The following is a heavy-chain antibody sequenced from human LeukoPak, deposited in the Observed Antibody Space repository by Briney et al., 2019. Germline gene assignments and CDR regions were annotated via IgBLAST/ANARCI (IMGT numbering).Heavy chain of an antibody. Sequence: ASVKVSCKASGYTFTSYGISWVRQAPGQGLEGMGWISAYNGNTNYAQKLQGRVTMTTDTSTSTAYMELRSLRSDDTAVYYCAREVDTAMVKDYWGQGTLVTVSS. V-gene: IGHV1-18*01. CDR2: ISAYNGNT. D-gene: IGHD5-18*01. CDR3: AREVDTAMVKDY. J-gene: IGHJ4*02. CDR1: GYTFTSYG.